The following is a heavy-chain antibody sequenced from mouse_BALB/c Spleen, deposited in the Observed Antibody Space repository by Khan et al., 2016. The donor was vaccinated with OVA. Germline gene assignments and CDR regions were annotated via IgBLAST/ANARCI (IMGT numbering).Heavy chain of an antibody. CDR2: ISSGGST. CDR3: TREAYRYDEYYFDY. J-gene: IGHJ2*01. D-gene: IGHD2-14*01. V-gene: IGHV5-6-5*01. Sequence: EVELVESGGGSVKPGGSLKLSCAVSGFTFSSYVMSWVRQTPEKRLEWVASISSGGSTYHPDSVKGRFTISRDNARNILYLKMSRLRAEDMAMYYCTREAYRYDEYYFDYWGQGTTLTVSS. CDR1: GFTFSSYV.